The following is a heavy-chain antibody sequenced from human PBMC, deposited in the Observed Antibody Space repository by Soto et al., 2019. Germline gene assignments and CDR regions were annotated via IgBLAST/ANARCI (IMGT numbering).Heavy chain of an antibody. CDR3: ARQGTAVALPDY. Sequence: ETLSLTCAVFGGSVNSGNYYWSWIRQPPGKGLEWIGEMSHSGGTHFNPSLKSRVTISVDTSKNQFSLKMSSVTAADTALYYCARQGTAVALPDYWGQGTLVTVPQ. CDR1: GGSVNSGNYY. J-gene: IGHJ4*02. CDR2: MSHSGGT. V-gene: IGHV4-61*01. D-gene: IGHD6-19*01.